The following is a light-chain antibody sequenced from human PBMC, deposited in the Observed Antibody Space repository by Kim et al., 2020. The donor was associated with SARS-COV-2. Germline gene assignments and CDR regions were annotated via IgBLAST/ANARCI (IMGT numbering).Light chain of an antibody. CDR1: SSDVGGYNY. Sequence: QSALTQPASVSGSPGQSITISCTGTSSDVGGYNYVSWYQQHPGKAPKLMIYDVSNRPSGVSNRFSGSMSGNTASLTISGLQAEDEADYYCSSYTSSSIYAFGTGTKVTVL. CDR3: SSYTSSSIYA. CDR2: DVS. J-gene: IGLJ1*01. V-gene: IGLV2-14*03.